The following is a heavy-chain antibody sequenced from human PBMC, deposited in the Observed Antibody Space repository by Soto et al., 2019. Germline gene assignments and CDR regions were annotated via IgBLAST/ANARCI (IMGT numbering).Heavy chain of an antibody. CDR2: IKSKTDGGTT. D-gene: IGHD6-13*01. CDR1: GFTFSNAW. V-gene: IGHV3-15*01. J-gene: IGHJ6*02. CDR3: TTAGTPDYYYYYGMDV. Sequence: EVELVESGGGLVKPGGSLRLSCAASGFTFSNAWMSWVRQAPGKGLEWVGRIKSKTDGGTTDYAAPVKGRFTISRDDSKNTLYLQMNSLKTEDTAVYYCTTAGTPDYYYYYGMDVWGQGTTVTVS.